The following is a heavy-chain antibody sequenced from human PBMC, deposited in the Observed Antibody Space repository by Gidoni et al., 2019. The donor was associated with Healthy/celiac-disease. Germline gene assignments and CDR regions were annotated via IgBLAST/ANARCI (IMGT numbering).Heavy chain of an antibody. D-gene: IGHD4-17*01. Sequence: EVPLLESGGGLVQPGGSLRLSCSASGFTFSSYAMSWVRQAPGKGLEWVSAISGRGGSTYYADSVKGRFTISRDNSKNTLYLQMNSLRAEDTAVYYCAKDWADYGDPRDYWGQGTLVTVSS. V-gene: IGHV3-23*01. CDR3: AKDWADYGDPRDY. J-gene: IGHJ4*02. CDR2: ISGRGGST. CDR1: GFTFSSYA.